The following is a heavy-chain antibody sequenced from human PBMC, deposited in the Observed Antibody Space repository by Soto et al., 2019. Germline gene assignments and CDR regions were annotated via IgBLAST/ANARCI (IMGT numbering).Heavy chain of an antibody. CDR1: GYTLTELS. J-gene: IGHJ5*02. D-gene: IGHD5-18*01. Sequence: GASVKVSCKVSGYTLTELSMHWVRQAPGKGLEWMGGFDPEDGETIYAQKFQGRVSMTWDTSTSTVYIELSSLRSEDTAVYYCARGPGYTKLDPWGQGTLVTVSS. CDR2: FDPEDGET. CDR3: ARGPGYTKLDP. V-gene: IGHV1-24*01.